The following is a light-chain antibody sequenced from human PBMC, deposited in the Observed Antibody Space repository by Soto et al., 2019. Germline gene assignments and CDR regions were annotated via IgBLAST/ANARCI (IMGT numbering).Light chain of an antibody. CDR1: QGINNY. J-gene: IGKJ2*01. CDR2: AAS. Sequence: DIQMTQSPSSLPASVGDRVTITCRASQGINNYLARYQQKPGKVPKLRIYAASTLLSGVPSRFSGSGSGTDFTLTISSLQPEDVATYYGQKYNSAPPTFGQGTKLEIK. CDR3: QKYNSAPPT. V-gene: IGKV1-27*01.